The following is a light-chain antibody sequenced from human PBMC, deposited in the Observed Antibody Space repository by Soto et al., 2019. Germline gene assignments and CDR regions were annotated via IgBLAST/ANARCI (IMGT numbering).Light chain of an antibody. V-gene: IGKV3-20*01. J-gene: IGKJ2*01. Sequence: MLTQSPGTLSLSPGEGASVSCRASQSLNSGYLAWYQQKPGQAPRLLIYGASSRATGIPDRFSGSRSGTNFTLTISRLEPEDFAVYFCQQYGSAPYTFGQGTKV. CDR2: GAS. CDR3: QQYGSAPYT. CDR1: QSLNSGY.